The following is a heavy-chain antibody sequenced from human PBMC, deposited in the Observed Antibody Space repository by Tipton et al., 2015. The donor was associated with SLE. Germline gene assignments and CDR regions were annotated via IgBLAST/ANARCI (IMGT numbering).Heavy chain of an antibody. CDR3: ARGSCGGYCYYYYYYAMDV. V-gene: IGHV3-7*01. D-gene: IGHD2-21*01. Sequence: GSLRLSCAASGFTFSSYWMSWVRQAPGKGLEWVANIDQDGSEKYYVDSVKGRFTISRDNAKNSLYLQMNSLRAEDTAVYYCARGSCGGYCYYYYYYAMDVWGQGTTVTVSS. CDR2: IDQDGSEK. J-gene: IGHJ6*02. CDR1: GFTFSSYW.